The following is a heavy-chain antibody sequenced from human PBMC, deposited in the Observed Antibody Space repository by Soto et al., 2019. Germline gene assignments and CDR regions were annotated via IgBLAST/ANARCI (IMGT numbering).Heavy chain of an antibody. D-gene: IGHD6-13*01. V-gene: IGHV4-39*01. CDR3: ARHVPTVGSSWWDVKEFFDY. CDR1: GGSISSSSYY. J-gene: IGHJ4*02. Sequence: SETLSLTCTVSGGSISSSSYYWGWIRQPPGKGLEWIGSIYYSGSTYYNPSLKSRVTISVDTSKNQFSLKLSSVTAADTAVYYCARHVPTVGSSWWDVKEFFDYWGQGTLVTVSS. CDR2: IYYSGST.